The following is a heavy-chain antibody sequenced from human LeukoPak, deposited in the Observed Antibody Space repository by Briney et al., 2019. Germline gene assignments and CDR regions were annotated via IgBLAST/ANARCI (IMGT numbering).Heavy chain of an antibody. J-gene: IGHJ4*02. V-gene: IGHV4-34*01. Sequence: SETLSLTCAVHSGSFSVYYWSWIRQPPGKGLEWIGEINHSGSTDYNPSLKSRVTIPVDTSKNQFSLKLSSVTAADTAVYYCARGGKQQLDYWGQGTLVTVSS. CDR2: INHSGST. D-gene: IGHD6-13*01. CDR3: ARGGKQQLDY. CDR1: SGSFSVYY.